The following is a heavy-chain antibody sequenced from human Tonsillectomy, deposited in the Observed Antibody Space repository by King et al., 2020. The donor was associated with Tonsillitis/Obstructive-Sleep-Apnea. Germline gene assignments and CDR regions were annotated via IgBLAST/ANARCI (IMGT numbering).Heavy chain of an antibody. J-gene: IGHJ4*02. CDR3: ATQTTVTYFDY. CDR1: GGSIGSDY. Sequence: VQLQESGPGLVKPSETLSLTCTVSGGSIGSDYWSWIRQPPGKGLEWIGYIYNSGSTSYNPSLKSRVTISLDTSKNQFYLKLRSVTAADTAVYYCATQTTVTYFDYWGQGTLVTVSS. CDR2: IYNSGST. D-gene: IGHD4-11*01. V-gene: IGHV4-59*08.